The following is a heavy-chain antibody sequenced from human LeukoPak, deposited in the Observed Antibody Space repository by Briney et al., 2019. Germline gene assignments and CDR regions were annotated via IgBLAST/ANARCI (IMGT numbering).Heavy chain of an antibody. J-gene: IGHJ4*02. CDR3: AKDLNYYPSSSFDY. Sequence: PGGSLRLSCAASGFTFSSYAMSWVRQAPGKGLEWVSAICGSGGSTYYADSVKGRFTISRDNSKNTLYLQMNSLRAEDTAVYYCAKDLNYYPSSSFDYWGQGTLVTVSS. V-gene: IGHV3-23*01. CDR1: GFTFSSYA. CDR2: ICGSGGST. D-gene: IGHD3-10*01.